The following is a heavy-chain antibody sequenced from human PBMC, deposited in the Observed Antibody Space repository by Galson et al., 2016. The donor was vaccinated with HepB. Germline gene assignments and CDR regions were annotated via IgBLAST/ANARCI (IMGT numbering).Heavy chain of an antibody. CDR2: ISYSGTT. V-gene: IGHV4-39*02. J-gene: IGHJ5*02. CDR1: GGSISSSDYY. CDR3: ARDKGFGEGWFDP. Sequence: SETLSLTCTVSGGSISSSDYYWGWIRQPPGKGLDWIGSISYSGTTDYNPSLRNRITIFIDTSKNQFSLKLNSVTAADTAVYYNARDKGFGEGWFDPWGQGTLVTVSS. D-gene: IGHD3-10*01.